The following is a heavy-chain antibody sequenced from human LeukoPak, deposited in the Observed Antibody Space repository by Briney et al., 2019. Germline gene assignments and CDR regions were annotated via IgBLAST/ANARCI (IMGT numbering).Heavy chain of an antibody. V-gene: IGHV3-21*01. CDR2: ISGDSSYI. Sequence: GGSLRLSCAASGFTFNTYSMNWVRQAPGKGLEWVSSISGDSSYIHYADSVKGRFTISRVNSKNTVNLQMNSLRAEDTAVYYCARDQASSSSSPYWGQGTLVTVSS. CDR1: GFTFNTYS. D-gene: IGHD2-2*01. J-gene: IGHJ4*02. CDR3: ARDQASSSSSPY.